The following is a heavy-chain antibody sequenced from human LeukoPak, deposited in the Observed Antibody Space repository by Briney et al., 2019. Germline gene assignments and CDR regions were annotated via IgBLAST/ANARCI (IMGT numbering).Heavy chain of an antibody. CDR2: IYYSGST. CDR1: GGSISSYY. Sequence: SETLSLTCTVSGGSISSYYWSWIRRPPGKGLEWIGYIYYSGSTNYNPSLKSRVTISVDTSKNQFSLKLSSVTAADTAVYYCARGRGYDVDWFDPWGQGTLVTVSS. CDR3: ARGRGYDVDWFDP. J-gene: IGHJ5*02. V-gene: IGHV4-59*01. D-gene: IGHD5-18*01.